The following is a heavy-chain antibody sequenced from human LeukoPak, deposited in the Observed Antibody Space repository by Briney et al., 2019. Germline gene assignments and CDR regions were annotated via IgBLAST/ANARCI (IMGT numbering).Heavy chain of an antibody. D-gene: IGHD4-23*01. J-gene: IGHJ3*02. CDR2: ISGSGGST. CDR3: AKDPTVDDAFDI. CDR1: GFTFSSYA. V-gene: IGHV3-23*01. Sequence: GGSLRLSCAASGFTFSSYAMSWVRQAPGKGLEWVSAISGSGGSTYYADSVKGRFTISRDNSKNTLYLQMNSLRAEDAAVYYCAKDPTVDDAFDIWGQGTMVTVSS.